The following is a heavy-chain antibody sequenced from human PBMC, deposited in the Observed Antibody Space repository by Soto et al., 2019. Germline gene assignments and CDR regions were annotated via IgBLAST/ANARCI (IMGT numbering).Heavy chain of an antibody. CDR3: ASRSSLGEEYYYGMDV. D-gene: IGHD2-2*01. CDR2: INPSGGST. V-gene: IGHV1-46*01. J-gene: IGHJ6*02. CDR1: GYTFTSYY. Sequence: ASVKVSWKASGYTFTSYYMHWVRRAPGRGLEWMGIINPSGGSTSYAQKFQGRVTMTRDTSTSTVYMELSSLRSEDTAVYYCASRSSLGEEYYYGMDVWGQGTTVTVSS.